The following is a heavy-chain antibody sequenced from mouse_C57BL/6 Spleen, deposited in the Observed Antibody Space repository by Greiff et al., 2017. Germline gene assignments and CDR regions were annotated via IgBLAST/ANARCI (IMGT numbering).Heavy chain of an antibody. J-gene: IGHJ3*01. CDR1: GYTFTDYY. CDR3: AVYGSLAY. D-gene: IGHD2-2*01. V-gene: IGHV1-26*01. CDR2: INPNNGGT. Sequence: EVQLQQSGPELVKPGASVKISCKASGYTFTDYYMNWVKQSHGKSLAWIGDINPNNGGTSYNQKFKGKATLTVDKSSSTAYMELRSLTSEDSAVYYCAVYGSLAYWGQGTLVTVSA.